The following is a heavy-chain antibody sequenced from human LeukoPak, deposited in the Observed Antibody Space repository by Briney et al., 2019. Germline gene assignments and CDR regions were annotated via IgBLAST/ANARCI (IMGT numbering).Heavy chain of an antibody. CDR3: ARDSQQWLVTYIDY. Sequence: GGSLRLSCTGSGFTFSSYGMHWVRQAPGKGLEWVAVVSHDGGNKYYADSVKGRFTISRDSSKNTLYLQMNSLRAEDTAVYYCARDSQQWLVTYIDYWGQGTLVTASS. CDR2: VSHDGGNK. V-gene: IGHV3-33*05. J-gene: IGHJ4*02. CDR1: GFTFSSYG. D-gene: IGHD6-19*01.